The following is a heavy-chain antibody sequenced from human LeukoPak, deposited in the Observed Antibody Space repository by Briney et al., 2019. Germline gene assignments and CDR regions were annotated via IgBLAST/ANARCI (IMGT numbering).Heavy chain of an antibody. CDR2: IYASGTT. CDR1: GGSISSYY. J-gene: IGHJ5*02. V-gene: IGHV4-4*07. D-gene: IGHD5-12*01. Sequence: SETLSLTCTVSGGSISSYYWSWIRQPAGKGLEWIGRIYASGTTRYNPSLNSRVTMSVDTSKNQFSLKLNSVTAADTAVYFCARGMAAAYDYNWFDPWGQGALVTVSS. CDR3: ARGMAAAYDYNWFDP.